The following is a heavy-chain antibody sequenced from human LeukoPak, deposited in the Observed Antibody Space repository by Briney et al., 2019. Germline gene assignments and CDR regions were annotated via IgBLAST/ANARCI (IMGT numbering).Heavy chain of an antibody. CDR1: GFTFTSFP. CDR2: ISGGGDIT. V-gene: IGHV3-23*01. CDR3: ARPGAVWSFDY. D-gene: IGHD1-26*01. Sequence: GGSLRLSCAASGFTFTSFPMTRVRQAPGKGLEWVSGISGGGDITRYADSVKGRFTISRDKSKNTLYLQMNSLRAEDTAIYYCARPGAVWSFDYWGQGTLVTVS. J-gene: IGHJ4*02.